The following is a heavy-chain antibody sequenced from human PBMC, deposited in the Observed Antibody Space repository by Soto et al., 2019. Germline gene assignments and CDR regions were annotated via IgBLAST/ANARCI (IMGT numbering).Heavy chain of an antibody. Sequence: QVQLQQWGTGLLKSSETLSLNCAVYGGSFSPYYWSWVRQPPGKGLVWIGETDQSGGTYYNPSLKSRVTVSLDTSKNQFSLEVKSVTAADTAVYYCAIGRGGNKYWGQGTLVTVSS. J-gene: IGHJ4*02. CDR3: AIGRGGNKY. V-gene: IGHV4-34*01. CDR1: GGSFSPYY. CDR2: TDQSGGT. D-gene: IGHD3-16*01.